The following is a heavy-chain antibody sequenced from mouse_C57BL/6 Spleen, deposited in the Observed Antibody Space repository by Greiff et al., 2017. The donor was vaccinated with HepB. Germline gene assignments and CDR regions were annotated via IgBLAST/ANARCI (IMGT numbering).Heavy chain of an antibody. J-gene: IGHJ2*01. D-gene: IGHD1-1*01. Sequence: QVQLQQPGAELVRPGSSVKLSCKASGYTFTSYWMDWVKQRPGQGLEWIGNIYPSDSETHYNQKFKYKATLTVDKSSSTAYMQLSSLTSEDSAVYYCARGDYGREYYFDYWGQGTTLTVSS. CDR2: IYPSDSET. CDR3: ARGDYGREYYFDY. V-gene: IGHV1-61*01. CDR1: GYTFTSYW.